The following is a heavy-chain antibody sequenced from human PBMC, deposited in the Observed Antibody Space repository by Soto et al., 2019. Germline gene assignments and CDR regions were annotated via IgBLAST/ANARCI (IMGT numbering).Heavy chain of an antibody. CDR3: ARDIVGATFFSLDAFDI. V-gene: IGHV1-69*06. D-gene: IGHD1-26*01. J-gene: IGHJ3*02. Sequence: KVSCKASGGTFSSYAISWVRQAPGQGLEWMGGIIPIFGTANYAQKFQGRVTITADKSTSTAYMELSSLRSEDTAVYYCARDIVGATFFSLDAFDIWGQGTMVTVSS. CDR2: IIPIFGTA. CDR1: GGTFSSYA.